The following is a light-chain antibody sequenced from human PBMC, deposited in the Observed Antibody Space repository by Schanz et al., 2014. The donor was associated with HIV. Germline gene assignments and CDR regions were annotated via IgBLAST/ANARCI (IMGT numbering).Light chain of an antibody. CDR2: DTS. CDR3: LLSYSAARQVV. CDR1: TGAVTSGHY. V-gene: IGLV7-46*01. J-gene: IGLJ2*01. Sequence: QAVVTQEPSLTVSPGGTVTLTCGSSTGAVTSGHYPYRLQQKPGQAPRTLIYDTSNKHSWTPARFSGSLLGGKAALTLSGAQPEDEADYYCLLSYSAARQVVFGGGTKLTVL.